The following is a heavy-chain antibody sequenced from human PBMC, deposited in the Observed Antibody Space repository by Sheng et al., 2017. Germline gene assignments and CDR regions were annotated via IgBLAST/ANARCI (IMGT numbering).Heavy chain of an antibody. J-gene: IGHJ4*02. CDR2: VSGGGHTV. CDR3: AGGKVWWSFDR. Sequence: QVALVESGGGLVKPGGSLRLSCAASGFIFSDYYMSWIRQAPGEGLQWIAYVSGGGHTVFYSDSVKGRFSISRDNGNNLVFLQMTNLKVDDTAVYYCAGGKVWWSFDRWGQGSLVTVAS. V-gene: IGHV3-11*04. CDR1: GFIFSDYY. D-gene: IGHD2-21*01.